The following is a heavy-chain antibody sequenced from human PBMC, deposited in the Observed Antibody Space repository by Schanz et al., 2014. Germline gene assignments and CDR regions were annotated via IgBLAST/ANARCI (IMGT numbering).Heavy chain of an antibody. V-gene: IGHV3-30*03. CDR1: GFTFSGYG. J-gene: IGHJ6*02. D-gene: IGHD3-10*01. CDR2: ISYDGRHK. CDR3: CRSGSPIYYHGLDV. Sequence: QVQLVESGGGVVQPGRSLRLSCAASGFTFSGYGMHWVRQAPGKGLEWVAIISYDGRHKNYADSVKGRFTISRDNSKNTLHLQMNSLKTEDTAVYYCCRSGSPIYYHGLDVWGQGTTVTVSS.